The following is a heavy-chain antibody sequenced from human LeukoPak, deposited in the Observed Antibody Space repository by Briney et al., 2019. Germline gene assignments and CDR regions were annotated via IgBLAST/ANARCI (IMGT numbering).Heavy chain of an antibody. CDR1: GFTFSSYG. CDR2: LSGSGGST. D-gene: IGHD6-13*01. V-gene: IGHV3-23*01. Sequence: PGGTLRLSCAASGFTFSSYGMSWVRQAPGKGLEWVSSLSGSGGSTYYADSVKGRFTISRDNSKNTLYLQMNSLRAEDTAVYYCARGQYSSSWYFYSWGQGTLVTVSS. J-gene: IGHJ4*02. CDR3: ARGQYSSSWYFYS.